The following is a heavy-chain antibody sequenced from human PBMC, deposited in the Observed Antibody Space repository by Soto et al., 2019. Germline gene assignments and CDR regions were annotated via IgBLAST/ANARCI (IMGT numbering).Heavy chain of an antibody. CDR1: GGSIRVQSYY. Sequence: SETLSVTCTVSGGSIRVQSYYWTWIRQTPGKGLEWIGRIYTSGSTNYNPSLKSRVTMSVDTSKNQFSLKLSSVTAADTAVYYCASMAAAGTELDYWGQGTLVTVSS. J-gene: IGHJ4*02. CDR2: IYTSGST. D-gene: IGHD6-13*01. V-gene: IGHV4-4*07. CDR3: ASMAAAGTELDY.